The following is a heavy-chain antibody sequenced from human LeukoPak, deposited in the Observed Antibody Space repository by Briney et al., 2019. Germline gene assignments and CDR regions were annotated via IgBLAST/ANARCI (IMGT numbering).Heavy chain of an antibody. Sequence: SETLSLTCTVSGGSISSSSYYWGWTRQPPGKGLEWIGSIYYSGSTYYNPSLKSRVTISVDTSKNQFSLKLSSVTAADTAVYYCARDLGIVVVIGAFDIWGQGTMVTVSS. CDR1: GGSISSSSYY. CDR3: ARDLGIVVVIGAFDI. J-gene: IGHJ3*02. CDR2: IYYSGST. V-gene: IGHV4-39*07. D-gene: IGHD3-22*01.